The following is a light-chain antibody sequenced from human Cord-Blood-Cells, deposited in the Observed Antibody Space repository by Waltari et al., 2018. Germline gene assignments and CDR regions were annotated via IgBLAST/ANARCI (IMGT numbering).Light chain of an antibody. CDR3: SSYTSSSTVV. CDR2: EVS. V-gene: IGLV2-14*01. J-gene: IGLJ2*01. Sequence: QSALTQPASVSGSPGQSITISCTGTSSDVGGYNYVSWYQQHPGKAPKLMIYEVSNRPSGVSNRFACSKSGNPASLTISGLQAEDEADYYCSSYTSSSTVVFGGGTKLTVL. CDR1: SSDVGGYNY.